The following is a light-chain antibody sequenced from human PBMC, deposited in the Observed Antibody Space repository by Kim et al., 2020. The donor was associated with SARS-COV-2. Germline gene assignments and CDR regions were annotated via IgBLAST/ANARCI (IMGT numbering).Light chain of an antibody. CDR3: QQYYSYPPT. CDR1: QGISSY. J-gene: IGKJ4*01. V-gene: IGKV1-8*01. Sequence: SASTGDRVTISCRASQGISSYLAWYQQKPGKAPKLLIYAASTLQRGVPSRFSGSGSGTDFTLTISCLQSEDFATYYCQQYYSYPPTFGGGTKLEI. CDR2: AAS.